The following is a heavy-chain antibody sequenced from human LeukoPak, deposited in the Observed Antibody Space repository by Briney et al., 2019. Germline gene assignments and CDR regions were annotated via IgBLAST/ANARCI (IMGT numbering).Heavy chain of an antibody. Sequence: QPSETLSLTCTVSGGSLSSNYWSWIRQPPGKGLEWIGYIYYSGSTKYNPSLKSRVTMSVDTPKNQFSLNLRSVTAADTAVYSCARGDYYFDSWGQGTLVTVSS. CDR2: IYYSGST. CDR3: ARGDYYFDS. CDR1: GGSLSSNY. J-gene: IGHJ4*02. V-gene: IGHV4-59*01. D-gene: IGHD2-21*02.